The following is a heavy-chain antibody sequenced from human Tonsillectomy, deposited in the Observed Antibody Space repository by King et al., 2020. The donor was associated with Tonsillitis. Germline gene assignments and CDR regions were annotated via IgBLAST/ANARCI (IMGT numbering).Heavy chain of an antibody. CDR3: AKGSCTSTSCPPYFDN. CDR1: GFTFSSYA. J-gene: IGHJ4*02. V-gene: IGHV3-23*04. D-gene: IGHD2-2*01. Sequence: VQLVESGGGLVQPGGSLRLSCAASGFTFSSYAMNWVRQAPGKGLEWVSALTTGGGSTYYEDSVKGRFSISRDNSKDTLYLQMNSLRAEETAIYYCAKGSCTSTSCPPYFDNWGPGTLVTVSS. CDR2: LTTGGGST.